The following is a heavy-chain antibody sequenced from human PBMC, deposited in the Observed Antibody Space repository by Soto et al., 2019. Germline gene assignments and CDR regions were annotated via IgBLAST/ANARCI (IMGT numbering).Heavy chain of an antibody. J-gene: IGHJ6*02. D-gene: IGHD3-9*01. CDR2: IYPGDSDT. V-gene: IGHV5-51*01. CDR1: GYSFTSYW. CDR3: ARLPYYDILTGYSDDYYYYGMDV. Sequence: GESLNISCKGSGYSFTSYWIGWVRQMPGKGLEWMGIIYPGDSDTRYSPSFQGQVTISADKSISTAYLQWSSLKASDTAMYYCARLPYYDILTGYSDDYYYYGMDVWGQGTTVTVSS.